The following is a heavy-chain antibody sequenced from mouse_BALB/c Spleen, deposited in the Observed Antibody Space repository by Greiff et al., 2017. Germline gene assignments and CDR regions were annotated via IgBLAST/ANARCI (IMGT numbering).Heavy chain of an antibody. Sequence: DVMLVESGGGLVQPGGSRKLSCAASGFTFSSFGMHWVRQAPEKGLEWVAYISSGSSTIYYADTVKGRFTISRDNPKNTLFLQMTSLRSEDTAMYYCARSPLGRRAMDYWGQGTSVTVSS. V-gene: IGHV5-17*02. CDR2: ISSGSSTI. CDR1: GFTFSSFG. CDR3: ARSPLGRRAMDY. D-gene: IGHD4-1*01. J-gene: IGHJ4*01.